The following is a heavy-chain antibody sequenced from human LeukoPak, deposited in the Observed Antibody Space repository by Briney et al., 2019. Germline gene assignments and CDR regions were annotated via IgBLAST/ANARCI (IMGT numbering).Heavy chain of an antibody. V-gene: IGHV1-69*13. D-gene: IGHD3-22*01. CDR1: GGTFSSYA. CDR3: ARDTKYVAGIMIVLGRHFDP. Sequence: ASVKVSCKASGGTFSSYAISWVRQAPGQGLEWMGGIIPIFGTANYAQKFQGRVTITADESTSTAYMELSSLRSEDAAVYYCARDTKYVAGIMIVLGRHFDPWGQGTLVTVSS. CDR2: IIPIFGTA. J-gene: IGHJ5*02.